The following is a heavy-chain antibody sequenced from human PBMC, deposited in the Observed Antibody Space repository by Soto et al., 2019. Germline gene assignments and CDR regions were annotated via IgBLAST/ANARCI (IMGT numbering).Heavy chain of an antibody. CDR1: GFTFSSYA. V-gene: IGHV3-23*01. Sequence: LRLSCAASGFTFSSYAMSWVRQAPGKGLEWVSAISGSGGSTYYADSVKGRFTISRDNSKNTLYLQMNSLRAEDTAVYYCAKDVEADYDFWSGSPYYYYYGMDVWGQGTTVTVSS. CDR3: AKDVEADYDFWSGSPYYYYYGMDV. J-gene: IGHJ6*02. D-gene: IGHD3-3*01. CDR2: ISGSGGST.